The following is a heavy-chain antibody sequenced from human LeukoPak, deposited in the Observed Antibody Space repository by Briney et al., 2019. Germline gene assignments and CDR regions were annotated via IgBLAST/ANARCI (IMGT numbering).Heavy chain of an antibody. V-gene: IGHV3-23*01. D-gene: IGHD6-6*01. CDR1: GFTFSSYE. CDR3: AKRAARPAYYFDF. CDR2: VTVSGGGT. J-gene: IGHJ4*02. Sequence: PGGSLRLSCAASGFTFSSYEMNWVRQAPGKGLEWVSTVTVSGGGTYYGDSVKGRFTISRDNSKNTLYLQMNSLRAEDTAVYYCAKRAARPAYYFDFWGQGTLVTISS.